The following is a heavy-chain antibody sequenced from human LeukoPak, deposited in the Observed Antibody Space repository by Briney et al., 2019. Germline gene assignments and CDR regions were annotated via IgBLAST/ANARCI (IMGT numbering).Heavy chain of an antibody. D-gene: IGHD3-10*01. CDR1: GFTFDDYG. V-gene: IGHV3-20*04. CDR3: ARDRGSGSYTIAYYYYYMDV. J-gene: IGHJ6*03. Sequence: XGSLRLSCAASGFTFDDYGMSWVRQAPGKGLEWVSGINWNGGSTVYADSVKGRFTISRDNAKNSLYLQMNSLRAEDTALYYCARDRGSGSYTIAYYYYYMDVWGKGTTVTVSS. CDR2: INWNGGST.